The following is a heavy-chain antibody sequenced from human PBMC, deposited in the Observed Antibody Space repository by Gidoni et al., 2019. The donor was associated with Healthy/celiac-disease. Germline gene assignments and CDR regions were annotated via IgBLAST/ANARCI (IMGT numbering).Heavy chain of an antibody. CDR2: ISGSGGST. V-gene: IGHV3-23*04. CDR1: GFTFSSYA. Sequence: EVQLVESGGGLVQPGGSLRLSCAASGFTFSSYAMSWVRQAPGKGLEWVSAISGSGGSTYYADSVKGRFTISRDNSKNTLYLQMNSLRAEDTAVYYCAKDRYPDTIFGVVIDYWGQGTLVTVSS. CDR3: AKDRYPDTIFGVVIDY. J-gene: IGHJ4*02. D-gene: IGHD3-3*01.